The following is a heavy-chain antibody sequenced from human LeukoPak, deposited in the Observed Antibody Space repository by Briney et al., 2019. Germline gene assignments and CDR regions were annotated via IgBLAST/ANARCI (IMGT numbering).Heavy chain of an antibody. CDR1: GFTFSSYA. Sequence: PGGSLRLSCAASGFTFSSYAMSWVRQAPGKGLEWVSAISGSGGSTYYADSVKGRFTISRDNSKNTLYLHMNSLRAEDTAVYYCAKDRPPSDYDILTGYYAHWDYWGQGTLVTVSS. CDR3: AKDRPPSDYDILTGYYAHWDY. J-gene: IGHJ4*02. CDR2: ISGSGGST. D-gene: IGHD3-9*01. V-gene: IGHV3-23*01.